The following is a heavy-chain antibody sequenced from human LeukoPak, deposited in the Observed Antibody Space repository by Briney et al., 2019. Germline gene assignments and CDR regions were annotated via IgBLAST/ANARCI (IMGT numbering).Heavy chain of an antibody. CDR3: ARDQPLTVSSWGYFYYYLDV. CDR2: IKQDGGDK. CDR1: GFSFSSYW. D-gene: IGHD4-17*01. Sequence: GGSLRLSCEASGFSFSSYWMSWVRQAPGKGLEWVANIKQDGGDKYYVDSVKGRFTISRDNAKNSLYLQMNSLRAEDTAVYFCARDQPLTVSSWGYFYYYLDVWGRGTTVTVSS. V-gene: IGHV3-7*01. J-gene: IGHJ6*03.